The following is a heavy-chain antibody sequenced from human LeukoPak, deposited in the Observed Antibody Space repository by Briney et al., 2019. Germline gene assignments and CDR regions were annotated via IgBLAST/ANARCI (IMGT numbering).Heavy chain of an antibody. J-gene: IGHJ4*02. Sequence: ASVKVSCKASGGTFSSYAISWVRQAPGQGLEWMGGIIPIFGTANYAQKFQGRVTITADESTSTAYIELGSLRSEDTAVYYCARLSDYGDYGGDYWGQGTLVTVSS. D-gene: IGHD4-17*01. V-gene: IGHV1-69*13. CDR1: GGTFSSYA. CDR3: ARLSDYGDYGGDY. CDR2: IIPIFGTA.